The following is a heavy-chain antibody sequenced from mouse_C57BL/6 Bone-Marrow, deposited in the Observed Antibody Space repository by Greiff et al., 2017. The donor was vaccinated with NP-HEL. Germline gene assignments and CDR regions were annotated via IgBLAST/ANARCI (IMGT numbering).Heavy chain of an antibody. V-gene: IGHV5-12*01. D-gene: IGHD3-1*01. CDR3: ARRGYGDAMDY. Sequence: EVKLMESGGGLVQPGGSLKLSCAASGFTFSDYYMYWVRQTPEKRLEWVAYISNGGGSTYYPDTVKGRFTISRDNAKNTLYLQMSRLKSEDTAMYYCARRGYGDAMDYWGQGTSVTVSS. J-gene: IGHJ4*01. CDR2: ISNGGGST. CDR1: GFTFSDYY.